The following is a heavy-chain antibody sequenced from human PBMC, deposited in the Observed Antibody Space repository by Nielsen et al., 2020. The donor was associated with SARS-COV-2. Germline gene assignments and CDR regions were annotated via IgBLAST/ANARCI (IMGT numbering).Heavy chain of an antibody. CDR2: ISSSGSTI. CDR3: ARYDFWSGYGNWFDP. CDR1: RFIFSEYY. D-gene: IGHD3-3*01. J-gene: IGHJ5*02. V-gene: IGHV3-11*01. Sequence: GGSLRLSCAASRFIFSEYYMGWIRQAPGKGLEWVSYISSSGSTIYYADSVKGRFTISRDNAKNSLYLQMNSLRAEDTAVYYCARYDFWSGYGNWFDPWGQGTRVTVSS.